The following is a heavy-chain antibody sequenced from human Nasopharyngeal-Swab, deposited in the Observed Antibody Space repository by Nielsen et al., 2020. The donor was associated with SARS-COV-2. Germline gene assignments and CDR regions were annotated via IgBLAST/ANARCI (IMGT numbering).Heavy chain of an antibody. D-gene: IGHD3-16*02. CDR2: IKQDGSEK. Sequence: GKSLKISCAASGFTFSSYWMSWVRQAPGKGLEWVANIKQDGSEKYYVDSVKGRFTISRDNAKNSLYLQMNSLRAEDTAVYYCARETYYDYVWGSYRADYYYGMDVWGQGTTVTVSS. J-gene: IGHJ6*02. CDR1: GFTFSSYW. V-gene: IGHV3-7*01. CDR3: ARETYYDYVWGSYRADYYYGMDV.